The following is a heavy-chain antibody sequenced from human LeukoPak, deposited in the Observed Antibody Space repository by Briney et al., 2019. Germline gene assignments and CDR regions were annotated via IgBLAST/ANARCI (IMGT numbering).Heavy chain of an antibody. CDR1: SGSISSSSYY. D-gene: IGHD3-22*01. CDR3: ARYDSGGFYRNFDY. J-gene: IGHJ4*02. Sequence: SETLSLTCTVSSGSISSSSYYWGWIRQPPGRGLEWIVNIYYSGSTYDNPALKSRVTISVDTSQSQFSLRLSSVTAADTAVYYCARYDSGGFYRNFDYWGQGTLVTVSS. V-gene: IGHV4-39*01. CDR2: IYYSGST.